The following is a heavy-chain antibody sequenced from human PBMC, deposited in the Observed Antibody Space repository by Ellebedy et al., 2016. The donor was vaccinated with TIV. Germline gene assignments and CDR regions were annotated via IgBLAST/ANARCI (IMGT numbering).Heavy chain of an antibody. V-gene: IGHV4-59*01. CDR2: AYHSGST. CDR3: ARVGTELVTVEEYYYYMDV. J-gene: IGHJ6*03. D-gene: IGHD2/OR15-2a*01. CDR1: DGSIRPYY. Sequence: SETLSLTCVVSDGSIRPYYWTWIRQPPGRGLEWIGYAYHSGSTDYNPSLESRVTTSVDTSKNQTSLRLTSVTAADTAVYYCARVGTELVTVEEYYYYMDVWGKGTTVTVSS.